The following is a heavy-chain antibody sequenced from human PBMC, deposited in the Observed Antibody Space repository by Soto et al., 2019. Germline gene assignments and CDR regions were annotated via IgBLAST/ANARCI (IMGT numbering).Heavy chain of an antibody. CDR2: FYNTGFI. V-gene: IGHV3-53*01. J-gene: IGHJ5*02. CDR1: GFSVSVDS. CDR3: ARHDWLDP. Sequence: EVQLVESGGGLIQPGGSLRLSCAASGFSVSVDSMIWVRQAPGKGLEWVSLFYNTGFIHYADSVKGRFTISRDNSQNTQHLQMNSQRAKDTAQYFCARHDWLDPWGQGTRVNVSS.